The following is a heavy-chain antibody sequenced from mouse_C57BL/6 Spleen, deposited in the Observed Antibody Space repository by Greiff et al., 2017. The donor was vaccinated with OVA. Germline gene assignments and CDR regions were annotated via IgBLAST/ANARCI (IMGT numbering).Heavy chain of an antibody. V-gene: IGHV1-82*01. D-gene: IGHD6-5*01. Sequence: VQLQQSGPELVKPGASVKISCKASGYAFSSSWMNWVKQRPGKGLEWIGRIYPGDGDTNYNQKFKGKATLTVDKSSSTAYMQLSSLTSEDSAVYYCAIGPMDGLYYFDYWGQGTTLTVSS. CDR3: AIGPMDGLYYFDY. CDR1: GYAFSSSW. J-gene: IGHJ2*01. CDR2: IYPGDGDT.